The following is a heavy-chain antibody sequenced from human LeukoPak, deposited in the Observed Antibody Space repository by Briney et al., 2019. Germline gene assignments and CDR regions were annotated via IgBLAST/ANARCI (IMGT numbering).Heavy chain of an antibody. V-gene: IGHV4-39*07. Sequence: PSETLSLTCTVSGGSISSSSYYWGWIRQPPGKGLEWIGNIYYSGSTYYNPSLKSRVTISEDTAKNQFSLRLSSVSAADTAVYYCARVGGEFGSYPNFDYWGQGTLVTVSS. D-gene: IGHD1-26*01. CDR2: IYYSGST. J-gene: IGHJ4*02. CDR3: ARVGGEFGSYPNFDY. CDR1: GGSISSSSYY.